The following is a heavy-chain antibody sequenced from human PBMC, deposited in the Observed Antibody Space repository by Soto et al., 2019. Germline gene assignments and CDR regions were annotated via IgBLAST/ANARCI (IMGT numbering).Heavy chain of an antibody. V-gene: IGHV4-38-2*01. CDR2: IYHSGST. J-gene: IGHJ6*02. D-gene: IGHD2-2*01. CDR3: ATTTSSTYYYYGMDV. CDR1: GYAISSCYY. Sequence: PAETLSLTCAVSGYAISSCYYWGWIRQPPGKGLGWIGSIYHSGSTYYNPSLKSRVTISVDTSKNQFSLKLSSVTAADTAVYYCATTTSSTYYYYGMDVWGQGTTVTVSS.